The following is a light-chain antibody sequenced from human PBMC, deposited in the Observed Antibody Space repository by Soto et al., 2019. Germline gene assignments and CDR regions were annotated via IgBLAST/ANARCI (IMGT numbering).Light chain of an antibody. J-gene: IGLJ2*01. CDR1: SSDIGAYNY. CDR3: SSYTTRNTLVV. V-gene: IGLV2-14*01. CDR2: EVS. Sequence: QSALTQPASVSGSPGQSITISCSGTSSDIGAYNYVAWYQQHPGKAPKLIIYEVSTRPSGVSNRFSGSKSGNTASLTISGLQAEDEADYYCSSYTTRNTLVVFGGGTKLTVL.